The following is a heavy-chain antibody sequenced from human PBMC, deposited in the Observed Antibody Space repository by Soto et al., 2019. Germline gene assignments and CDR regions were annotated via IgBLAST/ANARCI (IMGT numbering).Heavy chain of an antibody. CDR1: GGAFNTFG. CDR3: ARSPPMDSGDKYFYDF. D-gene: IGHD4-17*01. CDR2: IIPFFRTA. V-gene: IGHV1-69*13. Sequence: ASVKVSCKASGGAFNTFGFSWVRQAPGQGLEWMGGIIPFFRTANYAQKFQDRVTITADESTSTVYMDLRSLRSEDTAKYYCARSPPMDSGDKYFYDFWGQGALVTVSS. J-gene: IGHJ4*02.